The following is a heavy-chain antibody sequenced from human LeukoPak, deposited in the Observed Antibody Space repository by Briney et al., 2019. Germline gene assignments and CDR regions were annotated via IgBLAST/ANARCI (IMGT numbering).Heavy chain of an antibody. D-gene: IGHD3-22*01. CDR2: INPNSGGT. Sequence: ASVKVSCKTSGYTFTDYYIHWVRQAPGQGLEWMGWINPNSGGTNYAQKFQGRVTMTRDTSISTAYMELSRLRSDDTAVYYCAREGMPSGYGPYYYDSSGYYRYYFDYWGQGTLVTVSS. CDR3: AREGMPSGYGPYYYDSSGYYRYYFDY. CDR1: GYTFTDYY. V-gene: IGHV1-2*02. J-gene: IGHJ4*02.